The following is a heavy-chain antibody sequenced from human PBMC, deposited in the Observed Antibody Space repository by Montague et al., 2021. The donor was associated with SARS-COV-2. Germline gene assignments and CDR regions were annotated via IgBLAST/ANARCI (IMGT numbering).Heavy chain of an antibody. D-gene: IGHD2-8*01. Sequence: SETLSLTCTVSGGSISGFYWSWIRQPPGKGLEWIGYIYYSGSTKYNPSLESRVAVSVDRSKNQVSLKLTSVTAADTAVYYCARLLRSCTNGVCRTYYDYALDGWGQGTLVTVSS. CDR2: IYYSGST. V-gene: IGHV4-59*01. J-gene: IGHJ6*02. CDR3: ARLLRSCTNGVCRTYYDYALDG. CDR1: GGSISGFY.